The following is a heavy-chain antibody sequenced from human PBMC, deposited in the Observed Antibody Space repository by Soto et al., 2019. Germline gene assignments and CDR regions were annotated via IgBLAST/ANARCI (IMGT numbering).Heavy chain of an antibody. CDR3: ARQYCRSTSCYIGWFDP. D-gene: IGHD2-2*02. V-gene: IGHV5-10-1*01. CDR2: IDPSDSYT. Sequence: GESLKISCKGSGYSFTNYWISWVRQMPGKGLEWRGRIDPSDSYTKHSPSFQGHVTISADKSISTAYLQWSSLKASDTAMYYCARQYCRSTSCYIGWFDPWGQGTLVTVSS. J-gene: IGHJ5*02. CDR1: GYSFTNYW.